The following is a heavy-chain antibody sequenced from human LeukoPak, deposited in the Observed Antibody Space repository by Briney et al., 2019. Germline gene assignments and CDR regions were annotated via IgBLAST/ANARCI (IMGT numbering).Heavy chain of an antibody. J-gene: IGHJ4*02. CDR3: AREYSSPSLPADYFDY. CDR2: IYYSGST. V-gene: IGHV4-39*02. CDR1: GGSISSSSYY. D-gene: IGHD6-13*01. Sequence: SETLSLTCTVSGGSISSSSYYWGWIRQPPGKGLEWIGSIYYSGSTYYNPSLKSRVTISVDTSKNQFSLKLSSVTAADTAVYYCAREYSSPSLPADYFDYWGQGTLVTVSS.